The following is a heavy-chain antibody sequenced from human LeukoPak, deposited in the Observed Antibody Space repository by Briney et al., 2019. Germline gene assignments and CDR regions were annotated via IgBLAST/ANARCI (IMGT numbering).Heavy chain of an antibody. CDR1: GFTFSSYW. D-gene: IGHD4-17*01. CDR3: ARDWFDGDYDRFDY. CDR2: IKQDGSQK. J-gene: IGHJ4*02. Sequence: GGSLRLSCAASGFTFSSYWMSWFRQAPGKGLEWVANIKQDGSQKSSVDSVKGRFTISRDNAKNSLYLQMNSLRVEDTAVYYCARDWFDGDYDRFDYWGQGTLVTVSS. V-gene: IGHV3-7*03.